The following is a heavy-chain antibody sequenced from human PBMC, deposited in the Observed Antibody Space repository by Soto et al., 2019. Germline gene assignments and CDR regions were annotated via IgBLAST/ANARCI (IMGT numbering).Heavy chain of an antibody. V-gene: IGHV4-4*07. D-gene: IGHD2-21*01. J-gene: IGHJ4*02. CDR1: GASISTSY. CDR3: VRDIIVALDY. Sequence: QVQLQESGPRLIKPSETLSLICVVSGASISTSYWSWVRQPVGKRLQWIGRIFADGNTNSSPSLKGRVSMAIDKSQNQISLQLTSVTAADTAIYYCVRDIIVALDYWGQGAQVTVSS. CDR2: IFADGNT.